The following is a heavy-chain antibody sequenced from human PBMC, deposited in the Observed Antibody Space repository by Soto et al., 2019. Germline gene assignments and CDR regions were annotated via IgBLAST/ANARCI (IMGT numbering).Heavy chain of an antibody. CDR2: ISYDGSNK. CDR1: GFTFSSYG. Sequence: QVQLVESGGGVVQPGRSLRLSCAASGFTFSSYGMHWVRQAPGKGLEWVAVISYDGSNKYYADSVKGRFTISRDNSKNTRYLQMNSLRAEDTAVYYCAKDLDYYDSSGYYWGDYYYYYGMDVWGQGTTVTVSS. D-gene: IGHD3-22*01. V-gene: IGHV3-30*18. J-gene: IGHJ6*02. CDR3: AKDLDYYDSSGYYWGDYYYYYGMDV.